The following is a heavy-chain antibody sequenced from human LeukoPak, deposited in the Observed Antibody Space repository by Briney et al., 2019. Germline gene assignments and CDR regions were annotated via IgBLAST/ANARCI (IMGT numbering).Heavy chain of an antibody. Sequence: PETLSLTPAVPGYSLSRAYYWAWIPKSPGKGLEWIGIIFPSGSTYYHPPLKSRVHISVDTSKNPFSLKQSSVTAADTSVYYCARLKWGIVVAGGDIDYWGQGTLVTVSS. J-gene: IGHJ4*02. CDR3: ARLKWGIVVAGGDIDY. V-gene: IGHV4-38-2*01. D-gene: IGHD6-19*01. CDR2: IFPSGST. CDR1: GYSLSRAYY.